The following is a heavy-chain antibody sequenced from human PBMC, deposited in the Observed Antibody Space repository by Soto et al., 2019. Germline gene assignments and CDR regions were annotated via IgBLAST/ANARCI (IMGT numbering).Heavy chain of an antibody. CDR1: GFTFSSYS. J-gene: IGHJ6*02. CDR2: ISSSSSYI. V-gene: IGHV3-21*01. Sequence: EVQLVESGGGLVKPGGSLRLSCAASGFTFSSYSMNWVRQAPGKGLEWVSSISSSSSYIYYADSVKGRFTISRDNAKNSLYLQMNSLRAEDTAVYYCAREFGYSSSWYTKNYYYGMDVWGQGTTVTVS. D-gene: IGHD6-13*01. CDR3: AREFGYSSSWYTKNYYYGMDV.